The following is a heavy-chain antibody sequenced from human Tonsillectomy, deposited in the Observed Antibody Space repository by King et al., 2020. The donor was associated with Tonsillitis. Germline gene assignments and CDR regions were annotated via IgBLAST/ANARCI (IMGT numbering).Heavy chain of an antibody. CDR1: GYTFTSYA. D-gene: IGHD3-22*01. CDR3: TRADDSSGYYNAFYI. J-gene: IGHJ3*02. Sequence: VQLVESGAEVKKPGASVKVSCQASGYTFTSYAINWVRQAPGQGLEWMGWISPYNGNANYAQKLQGRVTMTTDTSTNTAYMELRSLRSDDTAVYYCTRADDSSGYYNAFYIWGKGTGVTVSS. CDR2: ISPYNGNA. V-gene: IGHV1-18*04.